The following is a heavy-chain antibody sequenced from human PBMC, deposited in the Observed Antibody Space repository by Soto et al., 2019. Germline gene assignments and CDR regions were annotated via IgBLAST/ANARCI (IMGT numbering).Heavy chain of an antibody. V-gene: IGHV1-46*01. J-gene: IGHJ6*02. D-gene: IGHD2-2*01. CDR2: INPTSGST. Sequence: GASVKVSCKASGYTFTSYSIHWVRQAPGQGLEWMGLINPTSGSTNYAQKFQGRVTMTRDTSTSTAYMELSSLRSDDTAVYHCARTLTSSGVDVWGQETTVTVSS. CDR3: ARTLTSSGVDV. CDR1: GYTFTSYS.